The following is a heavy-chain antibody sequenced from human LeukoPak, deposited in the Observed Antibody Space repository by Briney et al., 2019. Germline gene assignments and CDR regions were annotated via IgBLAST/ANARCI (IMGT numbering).Heavy chain of an antibody. CDR3: ARAKYYDSRGPDY. Sequence: GGSLRLSCAASGFTFSSYWMSWVRQAPGKGLEWVANIKQDGSEKYYVDPVKGRFTISRDNAKNSLYLQMNSLRAEDTAVYYCARAKYYDSRGPDYWGQGTLVTVSS. CDR1: GFTFSSYW. J-gene: IGHJ4*02. V-gene: IGHV3-7*01. CDR2: IKQDGSEK. D-gene: IGHD3-22*01.